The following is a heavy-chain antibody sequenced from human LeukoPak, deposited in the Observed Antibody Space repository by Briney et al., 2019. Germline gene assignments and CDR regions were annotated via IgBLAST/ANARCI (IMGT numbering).Heavy chain of an antibody. CDR1: GFTFSIYW. V-gene: IGHV3-74*01. CDR2: INTDGSST. D-gene: IGHD3-22*01. J-gene: IGHJ4*02. CDR3: ASYYGDYGY. Sequence: GGSLRLSCAASGFTFSIYWMHWVRQAPGKGLVWVSRINTDGSSTSYADSVKGRFTISRDNAKNTLYLQMNSLRPEDTAVYYCASYYGDYGYWGQGTLVTVSS.